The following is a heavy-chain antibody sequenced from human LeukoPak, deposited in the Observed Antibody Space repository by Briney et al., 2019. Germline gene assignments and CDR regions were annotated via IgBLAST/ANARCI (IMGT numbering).Heavy chain of an antibody. CDR3: ARSDSDWFDP. J-gene: IGHJ5*02. V-gene: IGHV1-2*06. CDR1: GYTFTGYY. D-gene: IGHD2-21*01. Sequence: ASLKVSCKASGYTFTGYYMHWLRQAPGQGLEWMGRINPNSGGTNYAQKFQGRVTMTRDTSISTAYMELSRLRSVDTAVYYCARSDSDWFDPWGQGTLVTVSS. CDR2: INPNSGGT.